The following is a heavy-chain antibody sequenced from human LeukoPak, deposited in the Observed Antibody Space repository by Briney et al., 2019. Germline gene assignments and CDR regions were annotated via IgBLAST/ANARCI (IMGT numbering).Heavy chain of an antibody. J-gene: IGHJ6*02. CDR3: ASGGYYDSSGYCYYYGMDV. CDR1: GGTFSSYA. D-gene: IGHD3-22*01. CDR2: IIPIFGTA. Sequence: SVKVSCKASGGTFSSYAISWVRQAPGQGLEWMGGIIPIFGTANYAQKFQGRVTITADESTSTAYMELSSLRSEDTAVYYCASGGYYDSSGYCYYYGMDVWGQGTTVTVSS. V-gene: IGHV1-69*01.